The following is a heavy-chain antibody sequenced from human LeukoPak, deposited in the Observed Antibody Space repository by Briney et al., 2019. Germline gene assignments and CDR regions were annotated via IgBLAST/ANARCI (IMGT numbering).Heavy chain of an antibody. Sequence: GGSLRLSCAASGFTFSSYSMTWVRQTPGKGLEWVSSISGSSSYIYYADSVKGRFTISRDNAKNSLYLQMNSLRAEDTAVYYCASIPVAGTRDYFDYWGQGTLVTVS. CDR2: ISGSSSYI. CDR1: GFTFSSYS. CDR3: ASIPVAGTRDYFDY. V-gene: IGHV3-21*01. J-gene: IGHJ4*02. D-gene: IGHD6-19*01.